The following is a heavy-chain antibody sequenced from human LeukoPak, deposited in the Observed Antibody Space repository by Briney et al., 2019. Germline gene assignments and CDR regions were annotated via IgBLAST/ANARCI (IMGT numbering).Heavy chain of an antibody. V-gene: IGHV1-69*01. CDR1: GGTFSSYA. CDR2: IIPIFGTA. CDR3: AREVVVVVAATAYNWFDP. Sequence: ASVKVSCKASGGTFSSYAISWVRQAPGQGLEWMGGIIPIFGTANYAQKFQGRVTITADESTSTAYMELSSLGSEDTAVYYCAREVVVVVAATAYNWFDPWGQGTLVTVSS. D-gene: IGHD2-15*01. J-gene: IGHJ5*02.